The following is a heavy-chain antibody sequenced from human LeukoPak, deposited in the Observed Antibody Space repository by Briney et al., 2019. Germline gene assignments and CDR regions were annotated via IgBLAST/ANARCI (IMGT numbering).Heavy chain of an antibody. V-gene: IGHV3-23*01. D-gene: IGHD6-13*01. CDR3: AKYTGTAVYYFDY. CDR2: FSVRTGST. Sequence: PGGSLRLSCAASGFTFSNYAMGWVRQAPGKGLEWVSAFSVRTGSTYYADSVKGRFTISRDNSKNTLYLQMNSLRAEDTAVYYCAKYTGTAVYYFDYWGQGTLVTVSS. CDR1: GFTFSNYA. J-gene: IGHJ4*02.